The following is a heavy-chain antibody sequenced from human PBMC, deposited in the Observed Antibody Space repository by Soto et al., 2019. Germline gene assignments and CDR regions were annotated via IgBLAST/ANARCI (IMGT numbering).Heavy chain of an antibody. V-gene: IGHV5-51*01. CDR3: ARNRLRRYYYGMDV. CDR1: GYSFANYW. J-gene: IGHJ6*02. CDR2: IYPGDSDT. D-gene: IGHD3-9*01. Sequence: GESLKISCQGSGYSFANYWIAWVRQMPGKGLEWVGVIYPGDSDTRYSPSFRGQVTISADKSISHVYLQWSSLKASDTAMYYCARNRLRRYYYGMDVWGQGTTVTVSS.